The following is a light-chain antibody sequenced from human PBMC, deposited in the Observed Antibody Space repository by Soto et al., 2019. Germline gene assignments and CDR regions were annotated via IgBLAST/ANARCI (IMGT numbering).Light chain of an antibody. V-gene: IGLV2-14*01. CDR2: EVR. CDR1: SSDVGGYKY. CDR3: SSFTSSGTRV. J-gene: IGLJ2*01. Sequence: QSALTQPASVSGSPGQSITISCTGTSSDVGGYKYVSWYQQHPGNAPKLMIYEVRNRPSGVSNRFSGSKSGNTASLTISGLQAEDEADYYCSSFTSSGTRVFGGGTQLTVL.